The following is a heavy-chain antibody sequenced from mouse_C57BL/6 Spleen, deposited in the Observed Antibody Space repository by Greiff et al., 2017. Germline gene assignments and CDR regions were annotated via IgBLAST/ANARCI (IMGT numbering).Heavy chain of an antibody. Sequence: VQLQESGAELVKPGASVKLSCKASGYTFTSYWMQWVKQRPGQGLEWIGEIDPSDSYTNYNQKFKGKATLTVDTSSSTAYMQLSSLTSEDSAVYYCARGAGTGYWGQGTTLTVSS. CDR3: ARGAGTGY. J-gene: IGHJ2*01. CDR1: GYTFTSYW. CDR2: IDPSDSYT. D-gene: IGHD4-1*01. V-gene: IGHV1-50*01.